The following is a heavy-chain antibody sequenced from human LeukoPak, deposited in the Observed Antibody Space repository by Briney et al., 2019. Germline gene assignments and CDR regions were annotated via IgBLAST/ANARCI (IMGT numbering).Heavy chain of an antibody. CDR1: GFTFTTYW. D-gene: IGHD6-19*01. Sequence: GGSLRLSCAASGFTFTTYWMTWVRQAPGKGLEWVAFIRYDGSNKYYADSVKGRFTISRDNSKNTLYLQMNSLRAEDTAVYYCARKYSGGWYSSFDYWGQGTLVTVSS. CDR3: ARKYSGGWYSSFDY. CDR2: IRYDGSNK. J-gene: IGHJ4*02. V-gene: IGHV3-33*08.